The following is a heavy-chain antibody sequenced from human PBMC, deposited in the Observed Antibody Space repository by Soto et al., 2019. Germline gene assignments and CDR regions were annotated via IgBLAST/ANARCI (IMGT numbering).Heavy chain of an antibody. Sequence: ASVKVSCKVSGYTLTELSMHWVRQAPGKGLEWMGGFDPEDGETIYAQKFQGRVTMTEDTSTDTAYMELSSLRSEDTAVYYCARGGIVGATRGLEVQDYYYGMDVWGQGTTVTVS. D-gene: IGHD1-26*01. CDR1: GYTLTELS. V-gene: IGHV1-24*01. CDR2: FDPEDGET. CDR3: ARGGIVGATRGLEVQDYYYGMDV. J-gene: IGHJ6*02.